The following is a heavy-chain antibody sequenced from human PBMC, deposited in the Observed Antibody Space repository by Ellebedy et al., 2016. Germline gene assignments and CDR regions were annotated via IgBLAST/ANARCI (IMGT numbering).Heavy chain of an antibody. CDR3: ARQSQRNYYGSGSYRILN. D-gene: IGHD3-10*01. CDR1: GGSISSSSYY. V-gene: IGHV4-39*01. Sequence: GSLRLSCTVSGGSISSSSYYWGWIRQPPGKGLEWIGSIYYSGSTFYNPSLKSRVTISVDTSKNQFSLKLSSVTAADTAVYYCARQSQRNYYGSGSYRILNWGQGTLVTVSS. CDR2: IYYSGST. J-gene: IGHJ4*02.